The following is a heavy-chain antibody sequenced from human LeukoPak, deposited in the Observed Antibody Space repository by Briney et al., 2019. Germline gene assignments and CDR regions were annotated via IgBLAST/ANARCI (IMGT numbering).Heavy chain of an antibody. CDR1: GFTVSSNY. D-gene: IGHD5-18*01. J-gene: IGHJ4*02. CDR3: VRVGYSYGYGDWNHFDY. CDR2: IYSGGST. Sequence: GGSLRLSCAASGFTVSSNYMSWVRQAPGKGLKWVSIIYSGGSTYYADFVKGRFTISRDNSKNTLYLQMNSLRAEDTAVYFCVRVGYSYGYGDWNHFDYWGQGTLVTVSS. V-gene: IGHV3-66*02.